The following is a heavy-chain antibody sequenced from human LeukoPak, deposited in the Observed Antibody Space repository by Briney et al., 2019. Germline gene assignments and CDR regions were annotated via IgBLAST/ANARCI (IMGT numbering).Heavy chain of an antibody. J-gene: IGHJ6*02. D-gene: IGHD6-19*01. CDR1: GGTFSSYA. CDR3: ARALPVAGLADYGMDV. V-gene: IGHV1-69*13. CDR2: IIPIFGTA. Sequence: SVKVSCKASGGTFSSYASSWVRQAPGQGLEWMGGIIPIFGTANYAQKFQGRVTITADESTSTAYMELSSLRSEDTAVYYCARALPVAGLADYGMDVWGQGTTVTASS.